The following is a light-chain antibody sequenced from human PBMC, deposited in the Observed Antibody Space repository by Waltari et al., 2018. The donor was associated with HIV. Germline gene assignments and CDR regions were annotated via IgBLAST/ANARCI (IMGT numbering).Light chain of an antibody. Sequence: DIVMTQYPESLAVSLGERATIDCKSSQSVLYNSNNKNYLAWYQHKPGQSPNLVSYCASTRESRVPDRFSGSGSGTDFALTISSLQAEDVAFYYCQQYYSVPRTFGGGTKVEIK. CDR2: CAS. J-gene: IGKJ4*01. CDR1: QSVLYNSNNKNY. V-gene: IGKV4-1*01. CDR3: QQYYSVPRT.